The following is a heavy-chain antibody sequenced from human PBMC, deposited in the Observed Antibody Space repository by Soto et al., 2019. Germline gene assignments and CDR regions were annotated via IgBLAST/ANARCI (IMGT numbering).Heavy chain of an antibody. V-gene: IGHV3-73*01. Sequence: GGSLRLSCAASGFTFSGSAMHWFRQASGKGLEWVGRIRSKANNYATAYAASVKGRFTISRDDSKNTAYLQMNSLKTEDTAVYYCTVEYCGGDCYTDYWGQGTLVTVSS. CDR2: IRSKANNYAT. CDR1: GFTFSGSA. J-gene: IGHJ4*02. CDR3: TVEYCGGDCYTDY. D-gene: IGHD2-21*02.